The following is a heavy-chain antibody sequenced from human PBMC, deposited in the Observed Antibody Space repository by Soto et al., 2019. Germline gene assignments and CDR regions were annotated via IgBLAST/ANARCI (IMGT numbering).Heavy chain of an antibody. Sequence: GGSLRLSCAASGFTFSSYWMHCVRQAPGKGLVWVSRINSDGSSTSYADSVKGRFTISRDNAKNTLYLQMNSLRAEDTAVYYCARSRFGSANWFHPWGQGTLVTVSS. J-gene: IGHJ5*02. D-gene: IGHD3-16*01. V-gene: IGHV3-74*01. CDR2: INSDGSST. CDR3: ARSRFGSANWFHP. CDR1: GFTFSSYW.